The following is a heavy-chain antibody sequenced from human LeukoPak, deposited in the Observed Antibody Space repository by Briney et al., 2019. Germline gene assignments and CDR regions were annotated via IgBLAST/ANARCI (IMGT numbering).Heavy chain of an antibody. J-gene: IGHJ6*03. CDR2: IVVGSGNT. D-gene: IGHD3-10*01. Sequence: SVKVSCKASGFTFTSSAMQWVRQARGQRLEWIGWIVVGSGNTNYAQKFQERVTITRDMSTSTAYMELSSLRSEDTAVHYCAAGGLFGRYYYYYMDVWGKGTTVTVSS. CDR3: AAGGLFGRYYYYYMDV. V-gene: IGHV1-58*02. CDR1: GFTFTSSA.